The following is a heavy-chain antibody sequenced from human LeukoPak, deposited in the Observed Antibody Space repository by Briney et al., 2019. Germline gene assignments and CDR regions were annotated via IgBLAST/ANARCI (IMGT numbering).Heavy chain of an antibody. CDR2: ITWINGTI. CDR3: VRGPPYNWNIPFDY. J-gene: IGHJ4*02. Sequence: SGGSLRLSCVASGFTFEDYAMHWVRQAPGKGLEWVSGITWINGTIGYADSVKGRFTISRDNAKNSLYLQMNSLRTEDMALYHCVRGPPYNWNIPFDYWGQGTLVTVSS. V-gene: IGHV3-9*03. D-gene: IGHD1-20*01. CDR1: GFTFEDYA.